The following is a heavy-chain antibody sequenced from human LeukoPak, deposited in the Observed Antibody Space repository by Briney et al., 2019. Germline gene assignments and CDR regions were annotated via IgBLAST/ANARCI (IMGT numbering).Heavy chain of an antibody. CDR3: AREPRRFGD. CDR2: MNPNSGIT. CDR1: GYTFTSYD. V-gene: IGHV1-8*01. Sequence: ASVKVSCKTSGYTFTSYDVNWVRQATGQGLEWMGYMNPNSGITGFAQNFQGRITMTWDTSISTAYMELSSLRSEDTAVYYCAREPRRFGDWGQGTLITVSS. J-gene: IGHJ4*02. D-gene: IGHD3-10*01.